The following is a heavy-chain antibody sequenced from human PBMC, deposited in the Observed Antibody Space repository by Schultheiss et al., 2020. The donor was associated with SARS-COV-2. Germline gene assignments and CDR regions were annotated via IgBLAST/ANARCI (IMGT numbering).Heavy chain of an antibody. CDR1: GGSISSSGYY. CDR3: ARSDWSWFDP. D-gene: IGHD3-3*01. Sequence: SETLSLTCTVSGGSISSSGYYWGWIRQPPGKGLEWIGSIHYSGSTYYNPSLKTRVTISVDTSKNQFSLKLSSVTAADTAVYYCARSDWSWFDPWGQGILVTVSS. CDR2: IHYSGST. J-gene: IGHJ5*02. V-gene: IGHV4-39*01.